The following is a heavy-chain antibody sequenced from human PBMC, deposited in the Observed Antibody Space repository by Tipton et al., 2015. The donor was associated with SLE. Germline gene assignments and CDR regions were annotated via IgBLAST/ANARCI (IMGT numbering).Heavy chain of an antibody. CDR3: ARALNANIYSGSYFDF. V-gene: IGHV1-69*01. D-gene: IGHD1-26*01. Sequence: QSGAEVKKPGSSVKVSCKASGGTFSSYGIGWVRQAPGRGLEWMGGIIPIFGTPNYAQKFQDRVTITADESTTTAYMELSSLRSEDTALYFCARALNANIYSGSYFDFWGQGTQVTVSS. CDR2: IIPIFGTP. CDR1: GGTFSSYG. J-gene: IGHJ4*02.